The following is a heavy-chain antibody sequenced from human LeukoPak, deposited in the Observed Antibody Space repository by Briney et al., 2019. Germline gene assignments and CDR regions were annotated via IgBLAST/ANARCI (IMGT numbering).Heavy chain of an antibody. CDR2: INSDGSST. D-gene: IGHD3-16*01. CDR1: GFTFSSYW. CDR3: VRDYDYGDY. V-gene: IGHV3-74*01. J-gene: IGHJ4*02. Sequence: TAGSLRLSCAASGFTFSSYWMYWVRHAPVKGLVWVSRINSDGSSTSYADSVKGRFTISRDNAKNTLYLQMNSLRAEDTAVYYCVRDYDYGDYWGQGTLVTVSS.